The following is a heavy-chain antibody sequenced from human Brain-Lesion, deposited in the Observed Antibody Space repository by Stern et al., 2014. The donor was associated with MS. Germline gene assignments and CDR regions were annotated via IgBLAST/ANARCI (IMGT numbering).Heavy chain of an antibody. CDR1: GAPVNSGGYY. Sequence: QMQLVQSGPGLVKPSQTLSLPCTVSGAPVNSGGYYWTWIRQVPGKGLGWIGYLHHRGATFYNPPLKSRVTISVDTSENQVSLMLSSVTAADTAVYYCAAIGPLMEGAAFDIWGQGTLVTVSS. V-gene: IGHV4-31*03. CDR2: LHHRGAT. J-gene: IGHJ3*02. CDR3: AAIGPLMEGAAFDI. D-gene: IGHD3-16*01.